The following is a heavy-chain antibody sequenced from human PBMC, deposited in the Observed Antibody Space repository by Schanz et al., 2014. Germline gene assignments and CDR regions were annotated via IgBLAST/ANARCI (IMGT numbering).Heavy chain of an antibody. J-gene: IGHJ6*02. CDR3: AKIRYDSSGYYLPYYGMDV. CDR1: GFTFSSYA. CDR2: ISDSGDLT. Sequence: EVQLVESGGGLVQPGGSLRFSCAASGFTFSSYAMSWVRQAPGKGLEWVSAISDSGDLTYYADSVKGRFTISRDNAKYTLYLQMNSLRAEDTAVYYCAKIRYDSSGYYLPYYGMDVWGQGTTVIVSS. V-gene: IGHV3-23*04. D-gene: IGHD3-22*01.